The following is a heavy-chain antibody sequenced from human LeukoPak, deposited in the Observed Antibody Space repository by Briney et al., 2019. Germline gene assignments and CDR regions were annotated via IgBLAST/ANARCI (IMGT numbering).Heavy chain of an antibody. CDR2: IDPSDSYT. Sequence: GASLKISCKGSGYSFTSYWISWVRQMPGKGLEWMGRIDPSDSYTNYSPSFQGHVTISADKSISTAYLQWSSLKASDTAMYYCASPGYSSSWYPEDYYGMDVWGQGTTVTVSS. CDR1: GYSFTSYW. D-gene: IGHD6-13*01. J-gene: IGHJ6*02. CDR3: ASPGYSSSWYPEDYYGMDV. V-gene: IGHV5-10-1*01.